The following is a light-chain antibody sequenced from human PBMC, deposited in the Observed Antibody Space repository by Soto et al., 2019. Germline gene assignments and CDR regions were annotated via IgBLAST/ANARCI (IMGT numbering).Light chain of an antibody. CDR3: QHYAGSPWT. CDR1: QRINTSY. J-gene: IGKJ1*01. V-gene: IGKV3-20*01. CDR2: GAS. Sequence: EVVLTQSPGTLSLSPGERATLSCRASQRINTSYLAWYQQTPGQAPRIIFSGASIRATGIPERFSGSGSGTDFTLTISRLEPEDFAVYYCQHYAGSPWTFGQGTKVDIK.